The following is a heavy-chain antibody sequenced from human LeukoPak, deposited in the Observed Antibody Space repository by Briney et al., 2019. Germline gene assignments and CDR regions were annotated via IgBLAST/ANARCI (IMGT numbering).Heavy chain of an antibody. CDR3: ARVPFLRTSGSYYTYFDS. CDR2: LYSAGTT. D-gene: IGHD3-10*01. CDR1: GFAVSSNY. V-gene: IGHV3-53*01. Sequence: GGSLRLSCVVSGFAVSSNYMAWVRQAPGKGLEWVSLLYSAGTTTYADSVKGRFNISRDNSKSTLFLQMDSLRAEDTAIYYCARVPFLRTSGSYYTYFDSWGQGTLVTVSS. J-gene: IGHJ4*02.